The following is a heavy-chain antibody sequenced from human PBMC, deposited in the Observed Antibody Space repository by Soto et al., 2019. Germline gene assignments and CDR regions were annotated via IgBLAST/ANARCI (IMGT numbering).Heavy chain of an antibody. D-gene: IGHD6-19*01. Sequence: LSLTCTVSGGSISSGGYYWSWIRQHPGKGLEWIGYIYYSGSTYYNPSLKSRVTISVDTSKNQFSLKLSSVTAADTAVYYCARAGVSGWSYYYYYGMDVWGQGTTVTVSS. V-gene: IGHV4-31*03. CDR3: ARAGVSGWSYYYYYGMDV. J-gene: IGHJ6*02. CDR1: GGSISSGGYY. CDR2: IYYSGST.